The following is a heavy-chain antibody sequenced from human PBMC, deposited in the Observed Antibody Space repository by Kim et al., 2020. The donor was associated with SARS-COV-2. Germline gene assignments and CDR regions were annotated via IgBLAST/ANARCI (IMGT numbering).Heavy chain of an antibody. Sequence: GESLKISCQGSGYDFTTYWIAWVRQMPGKGLEWMGIIYPGDSDTRYSPSFQGQVTISADKSISTAYLQWSSLKASDTAMYYCARQRYCSGGSCFADYWGQGTLVTVSS. D-gene: IGHD2-15*01. CDR1: GYDFTTYW. V-gene: IGHV5-51*01. J-gene: IGHJ4*02. CDR3: ARQRYCSGGSCFADY. CDR2: IYPGDSDT.